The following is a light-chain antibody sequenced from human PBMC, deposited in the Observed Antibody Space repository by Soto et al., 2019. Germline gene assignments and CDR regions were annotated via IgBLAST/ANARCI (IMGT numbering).Light chain of an antibody. CDR2: DVS. CDR1: SSDVGGYSY. J-gene: IGLJ1*01. Sequence: QRELTNPASGTGSHRHSIRITCTRTSSDVGGYSYVSWYQQQPGKAPKLVISDVSNRPSGVSDRFSGSKSGNTASLTISGLQTEDEADYYCASYTTSSTYVFGTGTKVTVL. CDR3: ASYTTSSTYV. V-gene: IGLV2-14*01.